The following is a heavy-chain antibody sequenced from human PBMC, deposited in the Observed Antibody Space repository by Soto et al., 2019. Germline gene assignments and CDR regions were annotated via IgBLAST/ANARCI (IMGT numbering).Heavy chain of an antibody. V-gene: IGHV1-18*01. CDR1: GYTFTSYG. D-gene: IGHD2-15*01. Sequence: QVQLVQSGAEVKKPGASVKVSCKASGYTFTSYGISWVRQAPGQGLEWMGWISAYNGNTNYAQKLQGRVTMTTDTSTRTAYMELRSLRSDDTAVYYCARGGEDIVVVVAATTADYFDYWGQGTLVTVSS. CDR3: ARGGEDIVVVVAATTADYFDY. CDR2: ISAYNGNT. J-gene: IGHJ4*02.